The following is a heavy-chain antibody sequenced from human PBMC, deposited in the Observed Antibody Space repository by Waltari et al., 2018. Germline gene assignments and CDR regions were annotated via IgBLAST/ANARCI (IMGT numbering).Heavy chain of an antibody. V-gene: IGHV3-53*01. CDR1: GFTVSRIY. Sequence: EVQLVESGGGLIQPGGSLRLSWAASGFTVSRIYMSWVRRAPGKGLELFSVLYSGGSTYYADSVKGRFTISRDNSKNTLYLQMNILRAEDTAVYYCAKDRMAAVAGTFDYWGQGTLVTVSS. CDR2: LYSGGST. J-gene: IGHJ4*02. CDR3: AKDRMAAVAGTFDY. D-gene: IGHD6-19*01.